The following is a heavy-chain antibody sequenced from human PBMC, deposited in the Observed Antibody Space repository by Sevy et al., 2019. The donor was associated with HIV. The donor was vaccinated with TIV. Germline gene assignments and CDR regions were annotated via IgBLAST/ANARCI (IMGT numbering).Heavy chain of an antibody. CDR1: GYTLTELS. V-gene: IGHV1-24*01. Sequence: ASVKVSCKVSGYTLTELSMHWVRQAPGKGLEWMGGFDPEDGETIYAQKFQGRVTMTEDTSTDTAYMELSSLRSEDTAVYYCATRGYSKVGYYYYYGMDVWGQGTTVTVSS. J-gene: IGHJ6*02. D-gene: IGHD4-4*01. CDR3: ATRGYSKVGYYYYYGMDV. CDR2: FDPEDGET.